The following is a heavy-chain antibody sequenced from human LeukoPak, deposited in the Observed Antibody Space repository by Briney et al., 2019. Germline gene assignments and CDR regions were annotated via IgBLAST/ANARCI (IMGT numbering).Heavy chain of an antibody. CDR3: ARVSTPEALCY. Sequence: ASVKVSCKASGYTFTAYYIHWVRQAPGQGLEWMGWISPNSGVTNYAQKFQGRVTMTRDTSINTAYMELSRLRSDDTAVYYCARVSTPEALCYWGQGNLVTVSS. V-gene: IGHV1-2*02. CDR2: ISPNSGVT. J-gene: IGHJ4*02. D-gene: IGHD2/OR15-2a*01. CDR1: GYTFTAYY.